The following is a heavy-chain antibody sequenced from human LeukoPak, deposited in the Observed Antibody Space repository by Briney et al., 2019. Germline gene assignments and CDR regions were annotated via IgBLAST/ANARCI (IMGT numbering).Heavy chain of an antibody. V-gene: IGHV1-2*02. CDR2: INPNSGGT. Sequence: ASVKVSCTASGYTFTGYYMHWVRQAPGQGLEWMGWINPNSGGTNYAQTFQGRFTMTRDTSISTAYMELSRLRSDDTAVYYCAREEGSIVPRFDPWGQGTLVTVSS. CDR1: GYTFTGYY. CDR3: AREEGSIVPRFDP. J-gene: IGHJ5*02. D-gene: IGHD3-10*01.